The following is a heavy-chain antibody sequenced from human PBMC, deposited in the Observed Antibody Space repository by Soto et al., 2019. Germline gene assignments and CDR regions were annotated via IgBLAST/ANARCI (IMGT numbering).Heavy chain of an antibody. D-gene: IGHD3-22*01. CDR1: EFTFSSYA. V-gene: IGHV3-30-3*01. Sequence: QVQLVESGGGVVQPGRSLRLSCAASEFTFSSYAMHWVRQAPGKGLEWVAVISYDGSNKYYADSVKGRFTISRDNSKNTLYLQMNSLRAEDTAVYYCARDSSGYYIYYYYGMDVWGQGTTVTVSS. J-gene: IGHJ6*02. CDR2: ISYDGSNK. CDR3: ARDSSGYYIYYYYGMDV.